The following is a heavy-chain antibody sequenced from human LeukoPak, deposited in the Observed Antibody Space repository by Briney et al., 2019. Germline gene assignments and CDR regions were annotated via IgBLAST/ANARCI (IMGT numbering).Heavy chain of an antibody. CDR3: ARELLGHGYNSGDFDY. D-gene: IGHD5-24*01. CDR1: GFTFSSYW. CDR2: IKQDGNEK. J-gene: IGHJ4*02. Sequence: GGSLRLSCAASGFTFSSYWMSWVRQAPGKGLEWVANIKQDGNEKYYVDSVKGRFTISRDNAKNSLYLQMNSLRAEDTAVYYCARELLGHGYNSGDFDYWGQGTLVTVSS. V-gene: IGHV3-7*01.